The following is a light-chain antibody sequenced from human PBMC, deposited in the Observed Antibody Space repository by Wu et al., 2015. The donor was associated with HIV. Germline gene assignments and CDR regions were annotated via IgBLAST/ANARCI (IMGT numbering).Light chain of an antibody. Sequence: EILMTQSPATLSVSPGDRVTLSCTSSQSINSNLAWYQQKPGQAPRLLIYGASTRATGIPARFSGSESGTEFTLTISRLEPEDFAVYYCQQSGRSRTFGPGTRVDV. V-gene: IGKV3-15*01. CDR1: QSINSN. CDR3: QQSGRSRT. CDR2: GAS. J-gene: IGKJ3*01.